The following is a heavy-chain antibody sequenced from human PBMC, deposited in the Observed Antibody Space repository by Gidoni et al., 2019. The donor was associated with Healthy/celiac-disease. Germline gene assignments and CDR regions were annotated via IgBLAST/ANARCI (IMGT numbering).Heavy chain of an antibody. Sequence: EVQLVESGGGLVKPGGSLRLSCAASGFPFSSYSMNWVRQAPGKGLEWVSSISSSSSYIYYADSVKGRFTISRDNAKNSLYLQMNSLRAEDTAVYYCARSPESRELHDAFDIWGQGTMVTVSS. CDR2: ISSSSSYI. CDR1: GFPFSSYS. V-gene: IGHV3-21*01. D-gene: IGHD1-26*01. J-gene: IGHJ3*02. CDR3: ARSPESRELHDAFDI.